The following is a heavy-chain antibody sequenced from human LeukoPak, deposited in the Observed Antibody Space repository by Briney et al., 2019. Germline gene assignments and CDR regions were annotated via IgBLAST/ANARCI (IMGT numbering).Heavy chain of an antibody. CDR2: IIPIFGTA. V-gene: IGHV1-69*05. Sequence: SVKVSCKASGGTFSSYAISWVRQAPGQGLEWMGRIIPIFGTANYAQEFQGRVTITTDVSTSTAYMELSSLRSEDTAVYYCARGDTGSSWPIYYYYYMDVWGKGTTVTVSS. CDR3: ARGDTGSSWPIYYYYYMDV. D-gene: IGHD6-6*01. J-gene: IGHJ6*03. CDR1: GGTFSSYA.